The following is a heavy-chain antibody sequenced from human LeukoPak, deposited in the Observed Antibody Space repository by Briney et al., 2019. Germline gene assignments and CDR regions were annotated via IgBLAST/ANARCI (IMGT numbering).Heavy chain of an antibody. D-gene: IGHD3-22*01. Sequence: GGSLRLSCAASGFTFSSYEMNWLRQTPGKGLEWVSYISSSGSTKYYADSVKGRFTISRDNAKNSLYLQMNNLRADDTAVYFCARPAYPRHDSSGYYSEWGQGTLVTVSS. CDR2: ISSSGSTK. CDR1: GFTFSSYE. CDR3: ARPAYPRHDSSGYYSE. V-gene: IGHV3-48*03. J-gene: IGHJ4*02.